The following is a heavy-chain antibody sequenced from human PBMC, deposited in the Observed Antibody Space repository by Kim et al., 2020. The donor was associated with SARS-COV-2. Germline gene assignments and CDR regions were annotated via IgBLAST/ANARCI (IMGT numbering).Heavy chain of an antibody. D-gene: IGHD2-15*01. J-gene: IGHJ4*02. V-gene: IGHV3-74*01. CDR3: AGGGAMTGTNVGWGYY. Sequence: DSVKGRFPISRDNARNTLYLQMSSLRGEDTAVYYCAGGGAMTGTNVGWGYYWGQGTLVTVSS.